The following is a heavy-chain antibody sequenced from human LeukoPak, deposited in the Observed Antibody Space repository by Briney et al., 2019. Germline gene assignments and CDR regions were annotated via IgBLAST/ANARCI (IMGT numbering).Heavy chain of an antibody. Sequence: ASVKVSCKASGGTFSSYAISWVRQAPGQGLEWMGGIIPIFGTANYAQKFQGRVTITTDESTSTAYMELGSLRSEDTAVYYCARDPSNWNSGGYFDYWGQGTLVTVSS. CDR3: ARDPSNWNSGGYFDY. CDR1: GGTFSSYA. D-gene: IGHD1-7*01. V-gene: IGHV1-69*05. J-gene: IGHJ4*02. CDR2: IIPIFGTA.